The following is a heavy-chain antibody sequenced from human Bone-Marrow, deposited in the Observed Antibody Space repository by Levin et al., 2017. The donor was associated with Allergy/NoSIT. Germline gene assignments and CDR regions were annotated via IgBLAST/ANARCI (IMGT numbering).Heavy chain of an antibody. J-gene: IGHJ4*02. CDR1: GFTFRHYT. V-gene: IGHV3-48*02. CDR2: ITSSGDST. D-gene: IGHD3-22*01. Sequence: GGSLRLSCVASGFTFRHYTMNWVSQAPGKGLEWVSCITSSGDSTYYADSVKGRFTISRDNAKNSLYLQLNRLRDEDTAMYYCARDPARGYYDSSGYSGDHWGQGTLVTVSS. CDR3: ARDPARGYYDSSGYSGDH.